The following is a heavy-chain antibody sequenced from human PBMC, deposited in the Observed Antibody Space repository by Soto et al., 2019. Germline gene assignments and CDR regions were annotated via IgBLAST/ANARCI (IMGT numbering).Heavy chain of an antibody. D-gene: IGHD1-26*01. Sequence: SETLSLTCTVSGGSMRTYYWGWIRQPAGKPLEWIGRIYPSGTTNYNPSLKSRVTLSLDTSKNQFSLNLSSVTAADTAVYYWAREGASGFGMDVWGQGTTVTVSS. CDR2: IYPSGTT. J-gene: IGHJ6*02. CDR1: GGSMRTYY. CDR3: AREGASGFGMDV. V-gene: IGHV4-4*07.